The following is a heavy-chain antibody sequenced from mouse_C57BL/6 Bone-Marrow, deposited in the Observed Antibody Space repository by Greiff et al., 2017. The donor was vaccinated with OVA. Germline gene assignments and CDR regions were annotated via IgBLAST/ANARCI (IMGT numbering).Heavy chain of an antibody. CDR1: GFTFSSYG. CDR2: ISSGGSYT. Sequence: DVHLVESGGDLVKPGGSLKLSCAASGFTFSSYGMSWVRQTPDKRLEWVATISSGGSYTYYPDSVKGRFTISRDNAKNTLYLQMSSLKSEDTAMYYCARHPAGSTNPFAYWGQGTLVTVSA. D-gene: IGHD1-1*01. CDR3: ARHPAGSTNPFAY. J-gene: IGHJ3*01. V-gene: IGHV5-6*01.